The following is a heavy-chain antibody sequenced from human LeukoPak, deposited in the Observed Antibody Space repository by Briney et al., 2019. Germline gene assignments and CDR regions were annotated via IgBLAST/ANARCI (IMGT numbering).Heavy chain of an antibody. CDR3: AKTLGRYYYDSSGYYSEIDFDY. CDR2: ISGSGGST. J-gene: IGHJ4*02. D-gene: IGHD3-22*01. CDR1: GFTFSSYA. V-gene: IGHV3-23*01. Sequence: PGGSLRLSCAASGFTFSSYAMSWVRQAPGKGLEWVAAISGSGGSTYYADSVKGRCTISRDNSKNTLYLQMNSLSAEDTAVYYCAKTLGRYYYDSSGYYSEIDFDYWGQGTLVTVSS.